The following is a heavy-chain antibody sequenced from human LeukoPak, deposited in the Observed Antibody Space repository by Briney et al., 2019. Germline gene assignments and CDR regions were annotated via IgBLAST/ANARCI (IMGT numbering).Heavy chain of an antibody. D-gene: IGHD2-15*01. J-gene: IGHJ4*02. V-gene: IGHV4-4*07. CDR1: GGSISSDY. Sequence: SETLSLTCTVSGGSISSDYWSWIRQPAGKGLEWIGRIYTSGSTNYNPSLKSRVTMSVDTSKNQFSLKLSSVTATDTAVYYCARDQDCSGGSCYLPTFDYWGQGTLVTVSS. CDR2: IYTSGST. CDR3: ARDQDCSGGSCYLPTFDY.